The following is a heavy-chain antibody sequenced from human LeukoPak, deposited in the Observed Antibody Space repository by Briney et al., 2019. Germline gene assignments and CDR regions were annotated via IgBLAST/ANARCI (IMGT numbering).Heavy chain of an antibody. Sequence: SETLSLTCTVSGGSISSYYWSWIRQPPGKGLEWIGYIYYSGSTNYNPSLKSRVTISVDTSKNQFSLKLSSVTAADTAVYYCARVGLPAILADYYYYGMDVWGQGTTVTVSS. CDR1: GGSISSYY. D-gene: IGHD3-16*01. CDR3: ARVGLPAILADYYYYGMDV. V-gene: IGHV4-59*01. J-gene: IGHJ6*02. CDR2: IYYSGST.